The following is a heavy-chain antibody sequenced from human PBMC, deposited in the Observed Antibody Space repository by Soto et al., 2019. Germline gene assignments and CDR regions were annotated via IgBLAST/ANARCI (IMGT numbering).Heavy chain of an antibody. J-gene: IGHJ4*02. D-gene: IGHD5-12*01. V-gene: IGHV4-59*02. CDR2: IHYNGNT. CDR3: AREGNLGRWLQPLDF. CDR1: GDSVSAYS. Sequence: PSETLSLTCTVSGDSVSAYSLSWVRQPPGKGLEWIGNIHYNGNTKYNPSLKSRVSMSVDTSKNQFSLRLISVTAADTAKYFCAREGNLGRWLQPLDFWGQGTLVTVSS.